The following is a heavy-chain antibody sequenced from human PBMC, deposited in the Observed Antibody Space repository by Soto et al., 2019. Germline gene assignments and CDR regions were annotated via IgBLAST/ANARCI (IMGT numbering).Heavy chain of an antibody. D-gene: IGHD2-15*01. J-gene: IGHJ6*02. CDR2: IIPIFGTA. CDR3: ARGYAGTPPVGYCSGGSCYFEYYYGMDV. Sequence: QVQLVQSGAEVKKPGSSVKVSCKASGGTFSSYAISWVRQAPGQGLEWMGGIIPIFGTANYAQKFQGRVTITADESTSIAYMELSSLRSEDTAVYYCARGYAGTPPVGYCSGGSCYFEYYYGMDVWGQGTTVTVSS. V-gene: IGHV1-69*01. CDR1: GGTFSSYA.